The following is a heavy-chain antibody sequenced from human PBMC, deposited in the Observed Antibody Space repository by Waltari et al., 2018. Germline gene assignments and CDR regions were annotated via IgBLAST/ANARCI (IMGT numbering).Heavy chain of an antibody. V-gene: IGHV3-48*03. CDR2: ISSPDLTGDVTP. CDR3: ARGHCSTCYRDAFDV. D-gene: IGHD3-16*02. CDR1: GFTFRSYE. Sequence: EAQLVESGGGLVQPGGSLTLSCSGTGFTFRSYEFNWVRQSPGKGLQWIAYISSPDLTGDVTPFYAESLGGRFTISRDDAKDSVYLQMHSLTVDDSALYYCARGHCSTCYRDAFDVWGQGTTVTVSS. J-gene: IGHJ3*01.